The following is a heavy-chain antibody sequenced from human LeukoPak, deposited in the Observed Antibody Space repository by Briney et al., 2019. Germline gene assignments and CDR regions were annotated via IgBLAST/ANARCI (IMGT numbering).Heavy chain of an antibody. Sequence: GGSLRLSCAGSGFTFRTYSMNWFRQAPGKCLECVSSISSTIYSKYYAESVKGRFTISRDNAENSIYLQMNSLRADDTAIYYCTGESAARSIAVADYWGQGTLVTVSS. J-gene: IGHJ4*02. CDR2: ISSTIYSK. V-gene: IGHV3-21*06. CDR3: TGESAARSIAVADY. D-gene: IGHD6-19*01. CDR1: GFTFRTYS.